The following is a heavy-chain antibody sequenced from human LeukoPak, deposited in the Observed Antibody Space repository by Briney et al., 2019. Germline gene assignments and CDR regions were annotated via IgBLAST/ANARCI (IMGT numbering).Heavy chain of an antibody. Sequence: ASVKVSCKASGGTFSSYAISWVRQAPGQGLEWMGGIIPIFGTANYAQKFQGRVTITADESTSTAYMELSSLRSEDTAVYYCASGVMFYYYMDVWGKGTTVTISS. V-gene: IGHV1-69*13. CDR2: IIPIFGTA. D-gene: IGHD3-10*02. CDR3: ASGVMFYYYMDV. J-gene: IGHJ6*03. CDR1: GGTFSSYA.